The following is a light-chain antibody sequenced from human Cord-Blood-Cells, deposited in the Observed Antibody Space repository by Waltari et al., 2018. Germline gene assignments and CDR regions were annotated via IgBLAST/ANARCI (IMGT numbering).Light chain of an antibody. CDR1: SGDVAGYNF. CDR2: VVS. Sequence: QSAVTQPVSVSGSPAQSITIASAGISGDVAGYNFVSWYQQHPGKAPKLMIYVVSNRPSGVSNRFSGSKSGNTASLTISGLQAEDEADYYCSSYTSSSTVFGTGTKVTVL. J-gene: IGLJ1*01. V-gene: IGLV2-14*01. CDR3: SSYTSSSTV.